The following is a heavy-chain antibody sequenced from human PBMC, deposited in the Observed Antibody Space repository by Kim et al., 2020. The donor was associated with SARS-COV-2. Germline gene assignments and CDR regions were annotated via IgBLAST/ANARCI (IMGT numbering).Heavy chain of an antibody. Sequence: SETLSLTCTVSGGSISSYYWSWIRQPPGNGLECIGYIFYTGSTNYNPSLKSRVTISVDTSKNQFSLKLSSVTAADTAVYYCARASASVTRWRPFDYWGQGALVTVSS. CDR1: GGSISSYY. V-gene: IGHV4-59*01. D-gene: IGHD4-17*01. J-gene: IGHJ4*02. CDR2: IFYTGST. CDR3: ARASASVTRWRPFDY.